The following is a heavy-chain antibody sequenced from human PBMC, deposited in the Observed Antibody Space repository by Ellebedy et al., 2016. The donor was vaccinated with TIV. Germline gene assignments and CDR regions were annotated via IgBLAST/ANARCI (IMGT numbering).Heavy chain of an antibody. D-gene: IGHD4-17*01. CDR3: ARVLPYYGEYVDY. CDR1: GFTFSRYS. V-gene: IGHV3-48*02. CDR2: TSSSSSTI. J-gene: IGHJ4*02. Sequence: PGGSLRLSCEASGFTFSRYSMNWVRQAPGKGLEWVSYTSSSSSTIYYADSVKGRFTISRDNAKNSLYLQMNSLRDEDTAVYYCARVLPYYGEYVDYWGQGTLVTVSS.